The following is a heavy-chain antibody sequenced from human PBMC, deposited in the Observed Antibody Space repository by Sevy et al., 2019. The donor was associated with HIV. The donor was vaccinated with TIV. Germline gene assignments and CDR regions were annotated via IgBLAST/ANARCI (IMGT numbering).Heavy chain of an antibody. CDR2: IRSKTHGGTT. D-gene: IGHD3-10*01. J-gene: IGHJ6*02. V-gene: IGHV3-49*03. Sequence: GGSLRLSRTSSGFTFGDYALSWCRQAPGKGLEWVGFIRSKTHGGTTEYAASVKGRFIISRDDSKSIAYLQMNSLKTEDTAVYYCSRIRGTISPYYYFGMDVWGQGTTVTVSS. CDR3: SRIRGTISPYYYFGMDV. CDR1: GFTFGDYA.